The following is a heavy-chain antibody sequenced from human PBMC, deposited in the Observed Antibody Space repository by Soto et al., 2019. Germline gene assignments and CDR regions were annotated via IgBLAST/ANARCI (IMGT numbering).Heavy chain of an antibody. CDR1: GFTLSSYD. V-gene: IGHV3-13*01. CDR3: TSKTPPTGREV. Sequence: EVQLVESGGGLVQPGGSMRLSCAASGFTLSSYDIHWVRQATGEGLAWVSGIGSGGDTHYAESVKGRFIISREDGKNSLYLHMNNLRVGDTAVYYCTSKTPPTGREVWCSGDTVTVSS. D-gene: IGHD1-26*01. J-gene: IGHJ6*04. CDR2: IGSGGDT.